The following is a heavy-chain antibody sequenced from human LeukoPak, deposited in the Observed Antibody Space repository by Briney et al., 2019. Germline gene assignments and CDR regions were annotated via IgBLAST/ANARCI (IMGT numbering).Heavy chain of an antibody. Sequence: PLGTLSLTCAVSGGSISSSNWWSWVRQPPGKGLEWIGGIYHSGSTNYNPSLKSRVTISVDKSKNQFSLKLSSVTAADTAVYYCARDEDEAGPKSWFDPWGQGTLVTVSS. D-gene: IGHD6-13*01. V-gene: IGHV4-4*02. CDR3: ARDEDEAGPKSWFDP. CDR1: GGSISSSNW. J-gene: IGHJ5*02. CDR2: IYHSGST.